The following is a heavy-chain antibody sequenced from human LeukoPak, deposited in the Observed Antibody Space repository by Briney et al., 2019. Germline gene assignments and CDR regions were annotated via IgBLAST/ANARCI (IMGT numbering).Heavy chain of an antibody. V-gene: IGHV3-53*01. Sequence: GGSLRLSCAASGFTVSNNYMSWVRQAPGKGLEWVSVIYSGGSTYYADSVKGRFTISRDNSKNTLYLQMNSLRAEDTAVYYCASSAAGTPYYFDYWGQGTLVTVSS. CDR3: ASSAAGTPYYFDY. D-gene: IGHD6-13*01. J-gene: IGHJ4*02. CDR2: IYSGGST. CDR1: GFTVSNNY.